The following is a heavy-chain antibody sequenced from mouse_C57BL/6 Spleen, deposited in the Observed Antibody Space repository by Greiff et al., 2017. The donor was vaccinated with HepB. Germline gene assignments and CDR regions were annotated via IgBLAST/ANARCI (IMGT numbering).Heavy chain of an antibody. V-gene: IGHV1-69*01. CDR2: IDPSDSYT. D-gene: IGHD1-1*01. CDR3: AREDYYGGY. Sequence: VQLQQSGAELVMPGASVKLSCKASGYTFTSYWMHWVKQRPGQGLEWIGEIDPSDSYTNYNQKFKGKSTLTVDKSSSTAYMQLSSLTSEDSAVYYCAREDYYGGYWGQGTSVTVSS. CDR1: GYTFTSYW. J-gene: IGHJ4*01.